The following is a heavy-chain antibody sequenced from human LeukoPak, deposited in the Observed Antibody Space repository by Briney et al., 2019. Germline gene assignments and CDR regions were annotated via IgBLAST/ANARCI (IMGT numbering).Heavy chain of an antibody. D-gene: IGHD6-19*01. CDR2: INAGNGNT. V-gene: IGHV1-3*01. J-gene: IGHJ4*02. Sequence: ASVKVSCKASGGTFSSYAISWVRQAPGQRLEWMGWINAGNGNTKYSQKFQGRVTITRDTSASTAYMELSSLRSEDTAVYYCAREQIAVAGTWDYWGQGTLVTVSS. CDR3: AREQIAVAGTWDY. CDR1: GGTFSSYA.